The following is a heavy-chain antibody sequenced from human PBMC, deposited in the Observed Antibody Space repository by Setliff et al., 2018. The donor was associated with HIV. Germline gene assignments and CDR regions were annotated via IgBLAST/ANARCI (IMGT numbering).Heavy chain of an antibody. J-gene: IGHJ4*02. CDR1: GNSFSNHW. Sequence: PGESLKISCKGSGNSFSNHWISWVRQVPGQGLEWMGNIDPSDSYTHYSPSFQGHVTISADKSTSTVYLLWSSLKASDTAIYYCARHEDWGPLDFWGQGTLVTVSS. D-gene: IGHD7-27*01. V-gene: IGHV5-10-1*01. CDR2: IDPSDSYT. CDR3: ARHEDWGPLDF.